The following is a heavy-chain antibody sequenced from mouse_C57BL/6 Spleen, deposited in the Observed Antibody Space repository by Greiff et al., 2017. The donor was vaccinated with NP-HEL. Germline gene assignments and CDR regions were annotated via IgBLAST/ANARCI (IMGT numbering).Heavy chain of an antibody. CDR1: GFNIKDDY. V-gene: IGHV14-4*01. J-gene: IGHJ4*01. Sequence: EVQLQQSGAELVRPGASVKLSCTASGFNIKDDYMHWVKQRPEQGLEWIGWIDPENGDTEYASKFQGKATITADTSSNTAYLQLSSLTSEDTAVYYCTTYRGPRVDYWGQGTSVTVSS. CDR3: TTYRGPRVDY. CDR2: IDPENGDT.